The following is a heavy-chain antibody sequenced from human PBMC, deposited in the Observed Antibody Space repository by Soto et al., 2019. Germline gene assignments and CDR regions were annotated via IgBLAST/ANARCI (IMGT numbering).Heavy chain of an antibody. Sequence: QVQLQESGPGLVKPSETLSLTCTVSGGSISSYYWSWIRQPPGKGLEWIGYIYYSGSTNYNPSLKSRVTISVDTSKNQFSLKLSSVTAADTAVYYCARVQGAQGMPHYYYYGMDVWGQGTTVTVSS. CDR2: IYYSGST. V-gene: IGHV4-59*01. CDR3: ARVQGAQGMPHYYYYGMDV. D-gene: IGHD1-26*01. J-gene: IGHJ6*02. CDR1: GGSISSYY.